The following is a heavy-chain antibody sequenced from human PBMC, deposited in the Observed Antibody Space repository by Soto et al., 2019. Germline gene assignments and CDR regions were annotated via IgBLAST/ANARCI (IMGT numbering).Heavy chain of an antibody. CDR3: ARGPHAGYSSTWYFDY. Sequence: PSETLSLTCTVSGGSISSYYWSWIRQPPGKGLEWIGYIYYSGSTNYNPSLKSRVTISVDTSKNQFSLKLSSVTAADTAVYYCARGPHAGYSSTWYFDYWGQGTLVTVSS. D-gene: IGHD6-13*01. CDR2: IYYSGST. J-gene: IGHJ4*02. CDR1: GGSISSYY. V-gene: IGHV4-59*01.